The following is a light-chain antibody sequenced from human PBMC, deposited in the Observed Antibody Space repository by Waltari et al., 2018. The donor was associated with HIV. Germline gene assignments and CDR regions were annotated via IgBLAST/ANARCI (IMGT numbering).Light chain of an antibody. CDR2: KES. Sequence: DIQMTQSPSTLSASAGDRVTITCRANQSITTWLAWYQLKPGKPPKLLIYKESGLISGVPSRFRGTGSGTEFTLTINSLQPDDFATYYCQQYDSDSPTFGQGTKVEVK. J-gene: IGKJ1*01. CDR3: QQYDSDSPT. V-gene: IGKV1-5*03. CDR1: QSITTW.